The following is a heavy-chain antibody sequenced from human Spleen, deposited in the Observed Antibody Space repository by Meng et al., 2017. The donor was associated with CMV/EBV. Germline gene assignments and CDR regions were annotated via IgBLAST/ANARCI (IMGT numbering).Heavy chain of an antibody. CDR3: ARGAHWFDP. J-gene: IGHJ5*02. CDR1: GFTFSSYG. Sequence: GESLKISCAASGFTFSSYGMNWVRQAPGKGLEWVSSISSSSSYIYYADSVKGRFTISRDNAKNSLYLQMNSLRAEDTAVYYCARGAHWFDPWGQGTLVTVSS. CDR2: ISSSSSYI. V-gene: IGHV3-21*01.